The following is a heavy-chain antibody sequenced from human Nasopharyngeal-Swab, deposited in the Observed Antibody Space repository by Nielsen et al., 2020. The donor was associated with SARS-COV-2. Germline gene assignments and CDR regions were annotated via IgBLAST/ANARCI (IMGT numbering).Heavy chain of an antibody. CDR1: RCSFSRYC. CDR3: ARGGWLRRVYDDGYDCIDV. D-gene: IGHD5-12*01. CDR2: IIPVLLIT. J-gene: IGHJ6*03. V-gene: IGHV1-69*10. Sequence: SSVTVSCKTSRCSFSRYCISWLRQAPGEGLEWMGVIIPVLLITRYAQKFRDRVTITADTSTSTDSMVLRSLRSEGTATYYCARGGWLRRVYDDGYDCIDVWGKGTTVTVSS.